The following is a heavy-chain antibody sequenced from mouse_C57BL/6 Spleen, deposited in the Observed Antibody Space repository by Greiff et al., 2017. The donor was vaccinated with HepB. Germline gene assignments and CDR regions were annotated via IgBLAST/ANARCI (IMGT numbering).Heavy chain of an antibody. V-gene: IGHV1-76*01. CDR1: GYTFTDYY. Sequence: QVQLQQSGAELVRPGASVKLSCKASGYTFTDYYINWVKQRPGQGLEWIARIYPGSGNTYYNEKFKGKATLTAEKSSSTAYMQLSSLTSEDSAVYFCARSDYDGYAMDYWGQGTSVTVSS. D-gene: IGHD2-4*01. CDR3: ARSDYDGYAMDY. J-gene: IGHJ4*01. CDR2: IYPGSGNT.